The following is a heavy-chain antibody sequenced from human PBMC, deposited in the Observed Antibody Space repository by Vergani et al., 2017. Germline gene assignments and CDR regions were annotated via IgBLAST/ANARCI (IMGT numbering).Heavy chain of an antibody. V-gene: IGHV4-39*01. J-gene: IGHJ4*02. CDR2: MDYSGRT. CDR1: GYSVISTDYH. Sequence: QVQLQESGPGLVKPSETLSLTCTVSGYSVISTDYHWGWIRHPPGKGLEWIGRMDYSGRTYYNPSLESRISISFETPKNQFSLMLTSVTAADTAVYYCASKRGACRAAYCHSYDFWGPGTLVSVSS. CDR3: ASKRGACRAAYCHSYDF. D-gene: IGHD2-15*01.